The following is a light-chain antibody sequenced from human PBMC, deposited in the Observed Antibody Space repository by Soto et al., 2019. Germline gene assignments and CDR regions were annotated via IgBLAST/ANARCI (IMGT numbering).Light chain of an antibody. CDR2: EVS. CDR1: SSDVGGYNY. CDR3: SSYTTSSTWV. Sequence: QSVLTQPASVSGSPGQSITISCTGTSSDVGGYNYVSWYQQHPGKAPKLIIYEVSNRTSGVSNRFSGSKSGNTASLTISGLQAEDEADYYCSSYTTSSTWVFGGGTKLTVL. J-gene: IGLJ3*02. V-gene: IGLV2-14*01.